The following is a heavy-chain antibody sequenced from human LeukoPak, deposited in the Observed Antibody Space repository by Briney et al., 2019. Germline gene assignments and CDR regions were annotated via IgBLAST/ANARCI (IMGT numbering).Heavy chain of an antibody. D-gene: IGHD1-7*01. CDR3: AKDISHNWNYGSWFDP. CDR1: GFTFDDYA. V-gene: IGHV3-9*01. CDR2: ISWNSGSI. J-gene: IGHJ5*02. Sequence: GGSLRLSCAASGFTFDDYAMHWVRQAPGKGLEWVSGISWNSGSIGYADSVKGRFTISRDNAKNSLYLQMNSLRAEDTALYYCAKDISHNWNYGSWFDPWGLGTLVTVSS.